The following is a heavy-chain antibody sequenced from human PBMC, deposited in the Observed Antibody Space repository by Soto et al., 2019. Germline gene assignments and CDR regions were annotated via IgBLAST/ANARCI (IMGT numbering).Heavy chain of an antibody. CDR3: ARFRRRWGDFDY. D-gene: IGHD3-16*01. CDR1: GGSISSYY. J-gene: IGHJ4*02. V-gene: IGHV4-59*01. CDR2: IYYSGST. Sequence: SETLSLTCTVSGGSISSYYWSWIRQPPGKGLEWIGYIYYSGSTNYNPSLKSRVTISVDTSKNQFSLKLSPVTAADTAVYYCARFRRRWGDFDYWGQGTLVTVSS.